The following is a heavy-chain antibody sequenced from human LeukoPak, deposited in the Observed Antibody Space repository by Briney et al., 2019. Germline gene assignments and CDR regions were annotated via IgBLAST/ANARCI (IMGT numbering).Heavy chain of an antibody. CDR1: GFTFSSYS. CDR2: ISSSSSYI. V-gene: IGHV3-21*01. Sequence: GGSLRLSCAASGFTFSSYSMNWVRQAPGKGLEWVSSISSSSSYIYYADSVKGRFTISRDNAKNSLYLQMNSLRAEDTAVYYCAREEGYYYDSSGYYSNYFDYWGQGTLVTVSS. CDR3: AREEGYYYDSSGYYSNYFDY. D-gene: IGHD3-22*01. J-gene: IGHJ4*02.